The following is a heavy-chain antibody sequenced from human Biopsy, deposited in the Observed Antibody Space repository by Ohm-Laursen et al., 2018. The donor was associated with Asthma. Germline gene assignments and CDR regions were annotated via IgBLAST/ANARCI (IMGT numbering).Heavy chain of an antibody. Sequence: SSAKASCKSLGGTFNTYVIGWVRQAPGQGLAWMGGINSVFGTTTYPQKFQDRVTITADDSTSTVYMELSSLRSEDTAVYYCARKAGSCISRTCYSLDFWGQGTLVTVSS. D-gene: IGHD2-2*01. J-gene: IGHJ4*02. CDR3: ARKAGSCISRTCYSLDF. CDR2: INSVFGTT. V-gene: IGHV1-69*01. CDR1: GGTFNTYV.